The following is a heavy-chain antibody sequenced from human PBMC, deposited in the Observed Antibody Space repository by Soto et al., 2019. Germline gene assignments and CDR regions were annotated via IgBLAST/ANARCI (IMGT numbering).Heavy chain of an antibody. D-gene: IGHD6-6*01. Sequence: SETLSLTCAVSGGSISSGGYSWSWIRQSPGKGLEWIGYIYHSGSTYYNPSLKSRVTISVDRSKNQFSLKLSSVTAADTAVYYCAKSSSARFDPWGQGTLVTVSS. V-gene: IGHV4-30-2*06. CDR3: AKSSSARFDP. J-gene: IGHJ5*02. CDR1: GGSISSGGYS. CDR2: IYHSGST.